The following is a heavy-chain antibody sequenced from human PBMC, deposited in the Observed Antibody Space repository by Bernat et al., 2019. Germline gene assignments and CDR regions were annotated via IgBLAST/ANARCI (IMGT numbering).Heavy chain of an antibody. Sequence: QVQLVESGGGVVQPGRSLRLSCAASGFTFSSYAMHWVRQAPGKGLEWVAVISCDGSNKYYADSVKGRFTISRDNSKNTLYLQMNSLRAEDTAVYYCARDSGYCTNGVCYMTYYFDYWGQGTLVTVSS. D-gene: IGHD2-8*01. CDR3: ARDSGYCTNGVCYMTYYFDY. J-gene: IGHJ4*02. V-gene: IGHV3-30-3*01. CDR1: GFTFSSYA. CDR2: ISCDGSNK.